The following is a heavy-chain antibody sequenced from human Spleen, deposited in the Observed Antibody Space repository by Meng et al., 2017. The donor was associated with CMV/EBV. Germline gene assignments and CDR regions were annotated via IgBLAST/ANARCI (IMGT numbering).Heavy chain of an antibody. CDR1: FSLSTSGLG. J-gene: IGHJ4*02. V-gene: IGHV2-5*01. CDR3: AHSPPYSSGWLYYFDY. Sequence: FSLSTSGLGVVWIRQPPGKALEWLALIYWNDDTRYSPSLKSRLTITKDTSKNQVVLTMTNMDPVDTATYYCAHSPPYSSGWLYYFDYWGQGTLVTVSS. D-gene: IGHD6-19*01. CDR2: IYWNDDT.